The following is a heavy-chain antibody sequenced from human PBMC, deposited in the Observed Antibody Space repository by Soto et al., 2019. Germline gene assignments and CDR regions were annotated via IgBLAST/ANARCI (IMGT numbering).Heavy chain of an antibody. CDR1: GGTFSSYT. J-gene: IGHJ4*02. D-gene: IGHD5-12*01. V-gene: IGHV1-69*04. CDR2: IIPILGIA. Sequence: SVKVSCKASGGTFSSYTISWVRQAPGQGLEWMGRIIPILGIANYAQKFQGRVTITADKSTSTAYMELSSLRSEDTAVYYCARDRGYSRYDEDYWGQGTLVTVSS. CDR3: ARDRGYSRYDEDY.